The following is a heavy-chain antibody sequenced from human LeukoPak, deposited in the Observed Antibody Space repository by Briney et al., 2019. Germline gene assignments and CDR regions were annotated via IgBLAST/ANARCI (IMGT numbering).Heavy chain of an antibody. CDR3: ARDVLRYLDWLLSYGMDV. CDR2: ISYDGSNK. D-gene: IGHD3-9*01. J-gene: IGHJ6*04. V-gene: IGHV3-30*04. Sequence: GRSLRLSCAASGFTFSSYAMHWVRQAPGKGLEWVAVISYDGSNKYYADSVKGRFTISRDNSKNTLYLQMNSLRAEDTAVYYCARDVLRYLDWLLSYGMDVWGKGTTVTVSS. CDR1: GFTFSSYA.